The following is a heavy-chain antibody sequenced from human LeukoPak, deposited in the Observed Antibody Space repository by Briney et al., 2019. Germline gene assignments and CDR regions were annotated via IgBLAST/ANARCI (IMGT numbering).Heavy chain of an antibody. Sequence: GESLRLSCAASGFTFSNYWMSXVRQAPGKGLEWVASMKQDGSQKYYVDSVMGRFTISRDNAKNSLYLQMNSLRAEDTSVYYCARYGGNGNFDYWGQGTLVTVSS. D-gene: IGHD4-23*01. CDR1: GFTFSNYW. J-gene: IGHJ4*02. V-gene: IGHV3-7*04. CDR3: ARYGGNGNFDY. CDR2: MKQDGSQK.